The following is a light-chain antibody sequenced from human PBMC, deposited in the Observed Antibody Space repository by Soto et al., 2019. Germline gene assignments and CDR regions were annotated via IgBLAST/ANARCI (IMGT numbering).Light chain of an antibody. CDR3: SSYTSGSTRVV. J-gene: IGLJ2*01. CDR1: SSDVGGYNY. V-gene: IGLV2-14*03. Sequence: QSVLTQPASVSGSPGQSITISCTGTSSDVGGYNYVSWYQQHPGKAPKVMIYDATKRPSGISNRFSGSKSGNTAALTISGLQVEDEADYYCSSYTSGSTRVVFGGGTKLTVL. CDR2: DAT.